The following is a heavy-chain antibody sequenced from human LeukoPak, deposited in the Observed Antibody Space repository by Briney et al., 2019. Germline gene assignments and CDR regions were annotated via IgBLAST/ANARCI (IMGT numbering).Heavy chain of an antibody. CDR1: GGSIDSYY. V-gene: IGHV4-59*01. J-gene: IGHJ4*02. Sequence: SETLSLTCTVSGGSIDSYYWSWIRQPPGKGLEWIGYIYYTGSTEYHPSLKSRVTISLDTSKSQFSLKLTSVTAADTAVYYCARVYQSAEYYFDYWGQGNLVSVSS. D-gene: IGHD2-2*01. CDR3: ARVYQSAEYYFDY. CDR2: IYYTGST.